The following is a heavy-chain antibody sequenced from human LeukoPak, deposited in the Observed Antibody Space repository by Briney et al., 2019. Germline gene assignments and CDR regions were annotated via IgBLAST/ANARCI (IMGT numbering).Heavy chain of an antibody. J-gene: IGHJ4*02. CDR1: GFTFSSYG. Sequence: GGSLRLSCAASGFTFSSYGMHWVRRAPGKGLEWVAVIWYDGSNKYYADSVKGRFTISRDNSKNTLYLQMNSLRAEDTAVYYCARAFSSGNDYCGQGTLVTVSS. D-gene: IGHD6-19*01. V-gene: IGHV3-33*01. CDR3: ARAFSSGNDY. CDR2: IWYDGSNK.